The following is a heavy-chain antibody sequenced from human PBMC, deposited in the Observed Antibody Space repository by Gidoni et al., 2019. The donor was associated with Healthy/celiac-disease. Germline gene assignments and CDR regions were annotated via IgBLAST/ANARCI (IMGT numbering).Heavy chain of an antibody. Sequence: QVQLVESGGGVVQPGRFLRLSCAASGFTFSSYGMHWVRQAPGKGLEWVAVIWYDGSNKYYADSVKGRFTISRDNSKNTLYLQMNSLRSEDTAVYYCAREAAGFDYWGQGTLVTVSS. CDR3: AREAAGFDY. D-gene: IGHD6-25*01. J-gene: IGHJ4*02. CDR2: IWYDGSNK. CDR1: GFTFSSYG. V-gene: IGHV3-33*01.